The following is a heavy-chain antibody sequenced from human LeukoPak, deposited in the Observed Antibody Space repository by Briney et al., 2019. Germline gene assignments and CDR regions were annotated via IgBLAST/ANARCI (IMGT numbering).Heavy chain of an antibody. D-gene: IGHD1-26*01. J-gene: IGHJ4*02. Sequence: SETLSLTCTVSGYSISSGHYWSWIRQPPGKGLEWIGYMYYSGSTNYNPSTNYNPSLKSRVTISVDTSKNQFSLKLSSVTAADTAVYYCARDVGATPGYFDYWGQGTLVTVSS. CDR2: MYYSGST. V-gene: IGHV4-61*01. CDR1: GYSISSGHY. CDR3: ARDVGATPGYFDY.